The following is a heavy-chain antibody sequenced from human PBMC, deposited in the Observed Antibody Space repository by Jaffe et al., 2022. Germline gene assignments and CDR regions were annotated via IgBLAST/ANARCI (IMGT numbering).Heavy chain of an antibody. CDR3: AKDLKTYYDFWSGYYTGDWFDP. J-gene: IGHJ5*02. V-gene: IGHV3-23*01. D-gene: IGHD3-3*01. CDR1: GFTFSSYA. CDR2: ISGSGGST. Sequence: EVQLLESGGGLVQPGGSLRLSCAASGFTFSSYAMSWVRQAPGKGLEWVSAISGSGGSTYYADSVKGRFTISRDNSKNTLYLQMNSLRAEDTAVYYCAKDLKTYYDFWSGYYTGDWFDPWGQGTLVTVSS.